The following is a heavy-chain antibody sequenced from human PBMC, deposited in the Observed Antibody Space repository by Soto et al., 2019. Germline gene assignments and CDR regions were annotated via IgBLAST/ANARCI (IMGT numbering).Heavy chain of an antibody. CDR2: IYYSGST. Sequence: PSETLSLTCTVSGGSISSGDYYWSWNRQPPGKGLEWIGYIYYSGSTYYNPSLKSRVTISVDTSKNQFSLKLSSVTAADTAVYYCAREIGNYPPYYYGMDVWGQGTTVTVSS. V-gene: IGHV4-30-4*01. CDR1: GGSISSGDYY. J-gene: IGHJ6*02. D-gene: IGHD1-7*01. CDR3: AREIGNYPPYYYGMDV.